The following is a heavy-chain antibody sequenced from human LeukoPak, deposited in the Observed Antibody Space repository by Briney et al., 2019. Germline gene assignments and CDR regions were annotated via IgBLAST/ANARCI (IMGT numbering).Heavy chain of an antibody. CDR3: GTRPLNYDRCGYYFEGIEY. CDR1: GLSCSSCA. V-gene: IGHV3-23*01. CDR2: ISGSGSST. Sequence: GGSLRLSCVASGLSCSSCAMNWVRQAPGKGLEWVSVISGSGSSTYYADSVKGRFTISRDNSKNTLYLQMNSLRAEDTAVYYCGTRPLNYDRCGYYFEGIEYWGQGTLVTVSS. J-gene: IGHJ4*02. D-gene: IGHD3-22*01.